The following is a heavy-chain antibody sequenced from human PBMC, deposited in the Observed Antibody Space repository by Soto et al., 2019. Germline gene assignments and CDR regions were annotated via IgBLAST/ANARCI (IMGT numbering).Heavy chain of an antibody. CDR2: SRDKPQGYST. CDR3: VRATYFSDSSGYTRCLDY. J-gene: IGHJ4*02. D-gene: IGHD3-22*01. V-gene: IGHV3-72*01. CDR1: VFTLIDHY. Sequence: GGSLRLACACSVFTLIDHYIDWVRQAPGKGLEWVGRSRDKPQGYSTAYAASVKGRFTTSRDESKNSAYLQMNSLKTEDTAVYYCVRATYFSDSSGYTRCLDYWGQGTLVTVSS.